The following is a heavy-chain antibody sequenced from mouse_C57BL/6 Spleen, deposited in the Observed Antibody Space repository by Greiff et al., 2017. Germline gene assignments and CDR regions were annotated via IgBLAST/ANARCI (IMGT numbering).Heavy chain of an antibody. CDR3: ARSGYYGSSYVNYAMDY. CDR1: GYTFTSYW. J-gene: IGHJ4*01. Sequence: QVQLKQPGTELVKPGASVKLSCKASGYTFTSYWMHWVKQRPGQGLEWIGNINPSNGGTNYNEKFKSKATLTVDKSSSTAYMQLSSLTSEDSAVYYCARSGYYGSSYVNYAMDYWGQGTSVTVSS. V-gene: IGHV1-53*01. CDR2: INPSNGGT. D-gene: IGHD1-1*01.